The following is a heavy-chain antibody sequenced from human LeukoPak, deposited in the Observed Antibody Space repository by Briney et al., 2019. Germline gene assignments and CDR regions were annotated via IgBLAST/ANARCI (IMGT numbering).Heavy chain of an antibody. CDR2: ISSSSSYI. V-gene: IGHV3-21*01. D-gene: IGHD6-13*01. J-gene: IGHJ4*02. CDR3: ARDIWVPYPHPIAAAGRGADY. Sequence: GGSLRLSCAASGFTFSSYSMNWVRQAPGKGLEWVSSISSSSSYIYYADSVKGRFTISRDNAKNSLYLQMNSLRAEDTAVYYCARDIWVPYPHPIAAAGRGADYWGQGTLVTVSS. CDR1: GFTFSSYS.